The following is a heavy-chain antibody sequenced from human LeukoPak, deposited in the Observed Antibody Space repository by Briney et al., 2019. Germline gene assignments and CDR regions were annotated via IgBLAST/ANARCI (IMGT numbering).Heavy chain of an antibody. V-gene: IGHV3-30*18. CDR3: VKEQGSGYYRTADY. Sequence: GTSLRLPWAAFGIPFRRCGVPWVRHAPGQGLGWGGSITYHGITEYFEHSVKGRFTISRDTSKSTLYLQMNSLRAEDTALYYCVKEQGSGYYRTADYWGQGTLVTVSS. CDR1: GIPFRRCG. J-gene: IGHJ4*02. D-gene: IGHD3-10*01. CDR2: ITYHGITE.